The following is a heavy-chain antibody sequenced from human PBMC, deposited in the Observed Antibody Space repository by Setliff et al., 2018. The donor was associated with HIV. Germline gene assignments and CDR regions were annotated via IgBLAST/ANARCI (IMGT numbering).Heavy chain of an antibody. D-gene: IGHD6-13*01. V-gene: IGHV4-59*01. J-gene: IGHJ4*02. CDR3: ARASSNTWGGELVY. CDR2: VYNSGTT. Sequence: SETLSLTCTVSGGSISSYFWSWIRQPPGKRLEWIGHVYNSGTTDYNPSLKSRVTISVDTSKNQFSLKLNSVTAADTAIYYRARASSNTWGGELVYWGQGTLVTVSS. CDR1: GGSISSYF.